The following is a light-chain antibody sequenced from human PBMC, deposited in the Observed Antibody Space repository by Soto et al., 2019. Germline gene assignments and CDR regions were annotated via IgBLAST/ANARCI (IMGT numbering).Light chain of an antibody. Sequence: AVRKHPASVSGSPGQSITISCTGTSSDIGTYNLVSWYQHYPGKAPKLMIYEGIKRPSGVSNRFSGSKSGNTAFLTISGLQAEDEADYYCCSYAGSGTDNYVFGSGTKVTVL. CDR2: EGI. J-gene: IGLJ1*01. V-gene: IGLV2-23*01. CDR1: SSDIGTYNL. CDR3: CSYAGSGTDNYV.